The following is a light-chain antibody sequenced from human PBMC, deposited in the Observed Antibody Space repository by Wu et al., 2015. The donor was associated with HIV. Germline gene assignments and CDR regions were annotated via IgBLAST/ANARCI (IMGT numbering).Light chain of an antibody. CDR1: QGISSY. CDR3: QQYNNWPRT. J-gene: IGKJ1*01. V-gene: IGKV1-9*01. CDR2: AAS. Sequence: DIQLTQSPSFLSVSVGDRVTITCRASQGISSYLAWYQQKPGKAPNLLIYAASTLHFGVPSRFSGSGSGPEFTLTISSMQSEDFAVYYCQQYNNWPRTFGQGTKVEIK.